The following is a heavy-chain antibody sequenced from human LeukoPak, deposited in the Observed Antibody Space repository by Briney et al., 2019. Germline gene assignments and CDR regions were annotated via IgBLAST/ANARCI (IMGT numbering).Heavy chain of an antibody. CDR2: ISGSGSST. CDR1: AFTFSSYA. CDR3: AKGIAAAGTGRWFDP. D-gene: IGHD6-13*01. J-gene: IGHJ5*02. Sequence: GGSLRLSCAASAFTFSSYAMNWVRQAPGKGLEWVSAISGSGSSTYYADSVKGRFTISRDNSKNTLYLQMNSLRAEDTAVYYCAKGIAAAGTGRWFDPWGQGTLVTASS. V-gene: IGHV3-23*01.